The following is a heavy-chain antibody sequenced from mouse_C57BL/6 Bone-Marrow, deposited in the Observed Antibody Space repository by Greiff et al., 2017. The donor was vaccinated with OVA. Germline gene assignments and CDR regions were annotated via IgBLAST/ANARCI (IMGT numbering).Heavy chain of an antibody. CDR3: ARIASGRLRWFAY. D-gene: IGHD2-4*01. V-gene: IGHV8-8*01. J-gene: IGHJ3*01. CDR1: GFSLSTFGMG. CDR2: IWWDDDK. Sequence: QVQLQQSGPGILQPSQTLSLTCSFSGFSLSTFGMGVGWIRQPSGKGLEWLAHIWWDDDKYYNPALKSRLTISKDTSKNQVFLKIANVDTADTATYYCARIASGRLRWFAYWGQGTLVTVSA.